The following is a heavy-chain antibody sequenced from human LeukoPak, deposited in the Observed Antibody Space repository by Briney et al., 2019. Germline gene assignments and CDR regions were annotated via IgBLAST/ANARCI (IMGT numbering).Heavy chain of an antibody. CDR2: TSAYNGNT. V-gene: IGHV1-18*01. CDR1: GYTFTSYG. CDR3: ARDSVFRARIVGSVLDY. J-gene: IGHJ4*02. D-gene: IGHD1-26*01. Sequence: ASVKVSCKASGYTFTSYGISWVRQAPGQGLEWMGWTSAYNGNTNYAQKLQGRVTMTTDTSTSTAYMELRSLRFDDTAVYYCARDSVFRARIVGSVLDYWGQGTLVTVSS.